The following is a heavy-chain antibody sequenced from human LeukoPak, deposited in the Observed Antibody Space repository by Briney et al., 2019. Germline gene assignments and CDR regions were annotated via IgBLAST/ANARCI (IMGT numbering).Heavy chain of an antibody. CDR1: GGSITNNY. CDR3: ARDYRWQFDS. J-gene: IGHJ4*02. D-gene: IGHD5-24*01. CDR2: IYPSGET. Sequence: SSETLSLTCTVSGGSITNNYWSWIRQPAGKGLEWIGRIYPSGETFYNSFLKTRVTMSLDTSNNQFSLKLDSVTAADTAAYYCARDYRWQFDSWGQGALVTVSS. V-gene: IGHV4-4*07.